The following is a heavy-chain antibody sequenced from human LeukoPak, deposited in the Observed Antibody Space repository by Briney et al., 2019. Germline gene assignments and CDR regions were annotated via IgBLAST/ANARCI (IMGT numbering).Heavy chain of an antibody. J-gene: IGHJ6*03. D-gene: IGHD3-22*01. Sequence: SETLSLTCTVSGGSISSYHWSWIRQPPGKGLEWIGYIYYSGSTNYNPSLKSRVTISVDTSKNQFSLKLSSVTAADTAVYYCARDAYDSSGYYGGYYYYYMDVWGKGTTVTVSS. CDR3: ARDAYDSSGYYGGYYYYYMDV. CDR1: GGSISSYH. V-gene: IGHV4-59*01. CDR2: IYYSGST.